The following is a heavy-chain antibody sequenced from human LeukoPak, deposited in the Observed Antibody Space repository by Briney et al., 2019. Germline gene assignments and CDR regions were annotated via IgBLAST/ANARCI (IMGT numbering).Heavy chain of an antibody. CDR3: ARDPYYYDSSGDSDI. J-gene: IGHJ3*02. CDR1: GFTFSSYS. V-gene: IGHV3-30-3*01. D-gene: IGHD3-22*01. CDR2: ISFDGSIQ. Sequence: PGGSLRLSCAVSGFTFSSYSLHWVRQAPGKGLEWVAVISFDGSIQKYADSVRGRFTISRDNAKNSLYLQMNSLRAEDTAVYYCARDPYYYDSSGDSDIWGQGTMVTVSS.